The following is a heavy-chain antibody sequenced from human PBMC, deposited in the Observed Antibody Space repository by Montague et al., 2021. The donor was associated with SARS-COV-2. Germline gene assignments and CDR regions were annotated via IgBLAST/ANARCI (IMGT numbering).Heavy chain of an antibody. V-gene: IGHV3-7*01. CDR3: ARDRRFLEWLPTLGCFDP. Sequence: SLRLSCAASGFTFSSYWMGWVRQAPGKGLEWVANIKQDGSGRYYVDSVKGRFTISRDNAKNSLYLQMNSLRAEDTAVYYSARDRRFLEWLPTLGCFDPWGQGTLVTVSS. J-gene: IGHJ5*02. CDR1: GFTFSSYW. CDR2: IKQDGSGR. D-gene: IGHD3-3*01.